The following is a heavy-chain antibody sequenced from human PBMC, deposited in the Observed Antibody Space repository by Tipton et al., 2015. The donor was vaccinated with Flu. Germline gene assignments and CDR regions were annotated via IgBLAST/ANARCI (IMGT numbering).Heavy chain of an antibody. Sequence: TLSLTCTVSGGSISSSSHYWGGIRQAPGRGLEWVGSIYYTGYPYYNSSLKSRLALSIATSKKQFALRLSSVTAADTAVYYCAKVLFGWVESWAQGTLVTVSS. CDR3: AKVLFGWVES. V-gene: IGHV4-39*06. J-gene: IGHJ5*01. D-gene: IGHD4/OR15-4a*01. CDR2: IYYTGYP. CDR1: GGSISSSSHY.